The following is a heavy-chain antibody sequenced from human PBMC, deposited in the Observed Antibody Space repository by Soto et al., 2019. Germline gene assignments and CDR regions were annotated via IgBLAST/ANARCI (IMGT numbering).Heavy chain of an antibody. Sequence: SETLSLTCAVYGGFVSSGSYYWSWIRQPPGKGLEWIGEMSHSGGTHFNPSLKSRVTISVDTSKNQFSLKMSSVTAADSALYYCARVERGTATTVVDAFDIWGPGTMVTVSS. J-gene: IGHJ3*02. CDR3: ARVERGTATTVVDAFDI. CDR1: GGFVSSGSYY. CDR2: MSHSGGT. V-gene: IGHV4-61*01. D-gene: IGHD1-1*01.